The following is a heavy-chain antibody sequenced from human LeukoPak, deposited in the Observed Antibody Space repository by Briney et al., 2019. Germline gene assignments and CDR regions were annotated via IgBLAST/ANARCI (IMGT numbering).Heavy chain of an antibody. V-gene: IGHV2-5*02. CDR3: AHTGGPTTVTTYGAFDI. J-gene: IGHJ3*02. Sequence: SGPTLVNPTQTLTLTCTFSGFSLSTRGVGVGWIRQPPGKALEWLALIYWDDDKRYSPSLKSRLTNTKDTSKNQVVLTMTNMDPVDTATYYCAHTGGPTTVTTYGAFDIWGQGTMVTVSS. CDR2: IYWDDDK. CDR1: GFSLSTRGVG. D-gene: IGHD4-17*01.